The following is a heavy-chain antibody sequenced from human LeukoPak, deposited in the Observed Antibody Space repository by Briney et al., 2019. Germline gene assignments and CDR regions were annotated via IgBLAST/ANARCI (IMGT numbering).Heavy chain of an antibody. CDR2: IYYSGST. J-gene: IGHJ3*02. CDR3: ARLDDGYNYSDSLDI. V-gene: IGHV4-59*08. D-gene: IGHD5-24*01. Sequence: SETLSLTCTVSGGTISSYYWSWIRQPPGKGLEWIGYIYYSGSTNYNPSLKSRVTISVDTSKNQFSLKLSSVTAADTAVYYCARLDDGYNYSDSLDIWGQGTMVTASS. CDR1: GGTISSYY.